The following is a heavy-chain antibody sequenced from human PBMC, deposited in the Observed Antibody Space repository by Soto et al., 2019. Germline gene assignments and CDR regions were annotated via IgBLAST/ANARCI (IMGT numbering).Heavy chain of an antibody. J-gene: IGHJ4*02. D-gene: IGHD3-3*01. CDR2: ISGSGGST. V-gene: IGHV3-23*01. CDR1: GFTFRSYA. CDR3: AKARAQYYDFWSGYPVDY. Sequence: PGESLRLSYAASGFTFRSYAMIGGRQVLGKGLEWVSAISGSGGSTYYADSVKGRFTISRDNSKNTLYLQMNSLRAEDTAVYYCAKARAQYYDFWSGYPVDYWGQGT.